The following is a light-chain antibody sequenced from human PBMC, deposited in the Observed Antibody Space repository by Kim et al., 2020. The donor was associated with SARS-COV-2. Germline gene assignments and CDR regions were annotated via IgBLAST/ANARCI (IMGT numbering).Light chain of an antibody. CDR1: QSLLNGNRYNS. V-gene: IGKV2-28*01. CDR2: LGS. J-gene: IGKJ4*01. Sequence: DIVMTQSPLSLAVTPGEPASVSCRSSQSLLNGNRYNSLDWYLQKPGQSPQLLIYLGSNRASGVPDRFSGSGSVTEFTLKISRVEAEDVGIYYCMQTLQTPLTFGGGTKVDIK. CDR3: MQTLQTPLT.